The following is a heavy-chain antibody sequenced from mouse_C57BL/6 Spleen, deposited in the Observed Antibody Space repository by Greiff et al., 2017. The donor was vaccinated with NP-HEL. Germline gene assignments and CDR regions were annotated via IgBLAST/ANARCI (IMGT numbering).Heavy chain of an antibody. D-gene: IGHD2-4*01. CDR3: AKKGRYDYGYAMDY. CDR1: GFSLTSYG. V-gene: IGHV2-5*01. Sequence: VQVVESGPGLVQPSQSLSITCTVSGFSLTSYGVHWVRQSPGKGLEWLGVIWRGGSTDYNAAFMSRLSITKDNSKSQVFFKMNSLQADDTAIYDCAKKGRYDYGYAMDYWGQGTSVTVSS. J-gene: IGHJ4*01. CDR2: IWRGGST.